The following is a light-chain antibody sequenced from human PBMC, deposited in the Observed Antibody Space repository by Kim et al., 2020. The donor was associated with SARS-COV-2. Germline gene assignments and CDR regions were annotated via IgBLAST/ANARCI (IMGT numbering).Light chain of an antibody. CDR3: QQYSSSPAT. CDR2: GAS. V-gene: IGKV3-20*01. J-gene: IGKJ1*01. CDR1: QSVSNNY. Sequence: CPGEQATLSFSASQSVSNNYVAWYQQNPGQAPRLLIYGASSRATDNPDRFSGSGSGTDFTLTLTRLETEDFAVYYCQQYSSSPATFGQGTKVDIK.